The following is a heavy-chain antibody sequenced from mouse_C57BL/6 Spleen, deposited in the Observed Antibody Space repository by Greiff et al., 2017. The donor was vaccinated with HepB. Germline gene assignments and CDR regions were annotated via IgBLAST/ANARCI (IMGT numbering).Heavy chain of an antibody. J-gene: IGHJ1*03. CDR1: GYTFTSYW. CDR3: ARRYYDYDVWYFDV. D-gene: IGHD2-4*01. V-gene: IGHV1-55*01. CDR2: IYPGSGST. Sequence: QVQLQQPGAELVKPGASVKMSCKDSGYTFTSYWITWVKQRPGQGLEWIGDIYPGSGSTNYNEKFKSKATLTVDTSSSTAYMQLSSLTSEDSAVYYCARRYYDYDVWYFDVWGTGTTVTVSS.